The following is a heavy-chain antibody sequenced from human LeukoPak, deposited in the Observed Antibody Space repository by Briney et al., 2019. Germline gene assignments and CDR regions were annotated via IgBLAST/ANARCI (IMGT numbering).Heavy chain of an antibody. CDR2: MKPNSGNT. Sequence: GASVKVSCKASGYTFTNYDINWVRQATGQGLEWMGYMKPNSGNTGYAQKFQGRVTITADTSTDTAYMELSSLRSEDTAVYYCATSGYSSSWYKGVGAFDIWGQGTMVTVSS. J-gene: IGHJ3*02. D-gene: IGHD6-13*01. V-gene: IGHV1-8*01. CDR3: ATSGYSSSWYKGVGAFDI. CDR1: GYTFTNYD.